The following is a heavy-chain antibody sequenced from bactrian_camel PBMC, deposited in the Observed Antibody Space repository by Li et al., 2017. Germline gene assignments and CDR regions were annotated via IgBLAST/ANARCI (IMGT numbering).Heavy chain of an antibody. CDR1: GNIASTNA. CDR3: AADLGWCGSRPLQREFRN. D-gene: IGHD2*01. J-gene: IGHJ4*01. Sequence: HVQLVESGGGSVQTGGSLRLSCVASGNIASTNAMAWFRQVPGKEREGIAAISSAGPIITGGGTTFYADSVKGRYTISHVNANNTLHLQMNALKPEDTAVYYCAADLGWCGSRPLQREFRNWGQGTQVTVS. V-gene: IGHV3S54*01. CDR2: ISSAGPIITGGGTT.